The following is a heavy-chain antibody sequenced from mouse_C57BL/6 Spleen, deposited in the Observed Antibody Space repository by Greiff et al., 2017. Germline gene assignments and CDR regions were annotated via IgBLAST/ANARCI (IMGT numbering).Heavy chain of an antibody. J-gene: IGHJ2*01. CDR2: ISYDGSN. D-gene: IGHD2-4*01. V-gene: IGHV3-6*01. Sequence: EVKLMESGPGLVKPSQSLSLTCSVTGYSITSGYYWNWIRQFPGNKLEWMGYISYDGSNNYNPSLKNRISITRDTSKNQFFLTLNSVTTEDTATYYCARGDYEDYFDYWGQGTTLTVSS. CDR1: GYSITSGYY. CDR3: ARGDYEDYFDY.